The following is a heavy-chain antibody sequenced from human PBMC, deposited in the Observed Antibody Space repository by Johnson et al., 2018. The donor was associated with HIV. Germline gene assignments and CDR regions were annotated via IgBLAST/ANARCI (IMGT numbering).Heavy chain of an antibody. CDR1: GFTVSSNY. CDR3: VKDIGYSSGLGNTAFDI. D-gene: IGHD6-19*01. J-gene: IGHJ3*02. CDR2: IKQDGSEK. Sequence: VQLVESGGGLIQPGGSLRLSCAASGFTVSSNYMSWVRQAPGKGLEWVANIKQDGSEKYYVDSVKGRFTISRDNSKNTLYLQMNSLRAEDTALYFCVKDIGYSSGLGNTAFDIWGLGTMVTVSS. V-gene: IGHV3-7*03.